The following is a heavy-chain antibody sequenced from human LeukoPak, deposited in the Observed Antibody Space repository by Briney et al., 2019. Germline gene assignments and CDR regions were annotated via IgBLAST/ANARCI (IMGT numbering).Heavy chain of an antibody. Sequence: PGGSLRLSCAASGFTFSSYAMHWVRQAPGKGLEYVSAISSNGGSTYYANSVKGRFTISRDNSKNTLYLQMNSLRVEDTAVYYCARGYSGSSQPFEYWGQGTLVTASS. CDR3: ARGYSGSSQPFEY. V-gene: IGHV3-64*01. CDR2: ISSNGGST. CDR1: GFTFSSYA. J-gene: IGHJ4*02. D-gene: IGHD6-6*01.